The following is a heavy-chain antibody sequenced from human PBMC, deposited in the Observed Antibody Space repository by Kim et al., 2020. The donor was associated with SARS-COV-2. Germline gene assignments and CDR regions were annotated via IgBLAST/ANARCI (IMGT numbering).Heavy chain of an antibody. CDR3: VRLGCSATSCTTFDY. V-gene: IGHV4-59*08. CDR2: LYYSGST. Sequence: SETLSLTCSVFGGSISSYYWSWIRQPPGKGLEWIGYLYYSGSTNYNPSLKSRVTISVDTSKNQFSLKLSFVTAADTAMYSCVRLGCSATSCTTFDYWGQG. CDR1: GGSISSYY. D-gene: IGHD2-2*01. J-gene: IGHJ4*02.